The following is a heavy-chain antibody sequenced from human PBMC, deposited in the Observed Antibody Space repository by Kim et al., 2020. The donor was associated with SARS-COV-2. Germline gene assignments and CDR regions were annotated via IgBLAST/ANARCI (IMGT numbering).Heavy chain of an antibody. CDR3: ATPENRRWGNFHS. CDR1: GFTFRNYA. CDR2: IIGSGDNT. V-gene: IGHV3-23*01. Sequence: GGSLRLSCAASGFTFRNYAMSWVRQAPRKGLEWVSGIIGSGDNTYYADSVKGRFTISRDISKNTLYLQMNSLRAEDTAIYYCATPENRRWGNFHSWGQGTLVTVSS. D-gene: IGHD2-8*02. J-gene: IGHJ4*02.